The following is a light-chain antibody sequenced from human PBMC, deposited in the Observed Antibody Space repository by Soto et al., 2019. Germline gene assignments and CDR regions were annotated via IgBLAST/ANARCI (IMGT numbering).Light chain of an antibody. Sequence: DIQMTQSPPSLSASVGDRITITCRASQSIRSYLNWYQQKPGQAPKLLIYAASSLQSGVPSRFTGSGSGTDFTLTISSLQPEDFATYYCQQSYTIPFPFGGGTKVDIK. J-gene: IGKJ4*01. CDR2: AAS. CDR1: QSIRSY. CDR3: QQSYTIPFP. V-gene: IGKV1-39*01.